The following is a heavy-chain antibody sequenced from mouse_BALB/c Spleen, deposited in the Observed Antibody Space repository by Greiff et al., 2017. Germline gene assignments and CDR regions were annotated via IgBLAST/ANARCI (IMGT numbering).Heavy chain of an antibody. CDR3: ARSGYYGNYYAMDY. CDR1: GFTFSSFG. D-gene: IGHD2-1*01. Sequence: EVKLMESGGGLVQPGGSRELSCAASGFTFSSFGMHWVRQAPEKGLEWVAYISSGSSTIYYADTVKGRFTISRDNPKNTLFLQMTSLRSEDTAMYYCARSGYYGNYYAMDYWGQGTSVTVSS. V-gene: IGHV5-17*02. CDR2: ISSGSSTI. J-gene: IGHJ4*01.